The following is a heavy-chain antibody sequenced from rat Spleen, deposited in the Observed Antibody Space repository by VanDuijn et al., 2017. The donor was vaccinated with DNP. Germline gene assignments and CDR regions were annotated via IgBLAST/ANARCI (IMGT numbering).Heavy chain of an antibody. CDR3: ARSAGFPYAMDA. D-gene: IGHD1-4*01. J-gene: IGHJ4*01. CDR1: GFSLTRYH. Sequence: QVQLKESGPGLVQPSQTLSLTCTVSGFSLTRYHVHWVRQPPGKGLEWMGVMWSNGGTDYNSAVKSRLSISRDTSKSQVFLKMNSLQTEDTAMYFCARSAGFPYAMDAWGQGTSVTVSS. V-gene: IGHV2-27*01. CDR2: MWSNGGT.